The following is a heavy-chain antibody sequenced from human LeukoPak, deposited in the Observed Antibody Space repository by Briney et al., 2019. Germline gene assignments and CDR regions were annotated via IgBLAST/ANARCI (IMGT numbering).Heavy chain of an antibody. CDR1: GYTFTDYY. V-gene: IGHV1-2*02. CDR2: INPNSGGT. J-gene: IGHJ4*02. Sequence: ASVKVSCKASGYTFTDYYFHWVRQAPGQGLEWMGWINPNSGGTNYAQKFQGRVTMTRDTSISTAYMELSRLRSDDTAVYYCARGNFYDILTGYYADFDYWGQGALVTVSS. D-gene: IGHD3-9*01. CDR3: ARGNFYDILTGYYADFDY.